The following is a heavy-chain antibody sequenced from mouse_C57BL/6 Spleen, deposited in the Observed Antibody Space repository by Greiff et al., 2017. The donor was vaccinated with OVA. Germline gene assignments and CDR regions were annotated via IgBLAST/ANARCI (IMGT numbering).Heavy chain of an antibody. J-gene: IGHJ4*01. CDR3: ARWHYGSSYDAMDY. CDR2: IDPSDSYT. V-gene: IGHV1-50*01. CDR1: GYTFTSYW. Sequence: VQLQQPGAELVKPGASVKLSCKASGYTFTSYWMQWVKQRPGQGLEWIGEIDPSDSYTNYNQKFKGKATLTVDTSSSTAYMQLSSLTSEDSAVYYCARWHYGSSYDAMDYWGQGTSVTVSS. D-gene: IGHD1-1*01.